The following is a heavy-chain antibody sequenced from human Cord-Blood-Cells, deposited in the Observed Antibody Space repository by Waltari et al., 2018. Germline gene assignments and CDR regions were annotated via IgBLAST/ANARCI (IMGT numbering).Heavy chain of an antibody. D-gene: IGHD3-3*01. J-gene: IGHJ4*02. CDR1: GFTFSSYS. CDR2: ISSSSSYI. V-gene: IGHV3-21*01. CDR3: ARDIRFLEWS. Sequence: EVQLVESGGGLVKPGGSQRLSCAASGFTFSSYSMNWVRQAPGKGLEWVSSISSSSSYIYYADSVKGRFTISRDNAKNSLYLQMNSLRAEDTAVYYCARDIRFLEWSRGQGTLVTVSS.